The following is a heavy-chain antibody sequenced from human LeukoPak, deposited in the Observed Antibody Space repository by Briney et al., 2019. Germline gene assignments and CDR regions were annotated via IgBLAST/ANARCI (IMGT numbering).Heavy chain of an antibody. J-gene: IGHJ4*02. Sequence: MPSETLSLTCAVYGGSFSGYYWSWIRQPPGKGLEWIGEINHSGSTNYNPSPKGRVTISVDTSKNQFSLKLSSVTAADTAVYYCASIVVVPAAIFDYWGQGTLVTVSS. D-gene: IGHD2-2*01. CDR1: GGSFSGYY. CDR2: INHSGST. V-gene: IGHV4-34*01. CDR3: ASIVVVPAAIFDY.